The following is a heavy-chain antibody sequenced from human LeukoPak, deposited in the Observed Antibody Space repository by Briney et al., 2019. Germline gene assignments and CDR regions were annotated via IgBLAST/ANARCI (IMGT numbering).Heavy chain of an antibody. J-gene: IGHJ4*02. D-gene: IGHD6-19*01. CDR1: GFTLSSYG. CDR2: IWYDGSNK. CDR3: AREDSSGWYGFDY. Sequence: PGGSLRLSCAASGFTLSSYGMHWVRQAPGKGLEWVAVIWYDGSNKYYADSVKGRFTISRDNSKNTLYLQMNSLRAEDTAVYYCAREDSSGWYGFDYWGQGTLVTVSS. V-gene: IGHV3-33*01.